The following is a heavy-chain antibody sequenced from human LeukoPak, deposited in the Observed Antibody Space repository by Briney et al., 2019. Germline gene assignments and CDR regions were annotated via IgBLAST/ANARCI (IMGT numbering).Heavy chain of an antibody. D-gene: IGHD6-19*01. CDR2: IYPGDSDT. J-gene: IGHJ4*02. Sequence: GESLKISCKGSGYPFATYWIGWVRQVPGKGLEWVGIIYPGDSDTRYIPSFQGQVAISADKSFTTAYLQWSSLKTSDTAMYYCARHVVPYSSGLTGFDYWGQGTLVTVSS. CDR1: GYPFATYW. CDR3: ARHVVPYSSGLTGFDY. V-gene: IGHV5-51*01.